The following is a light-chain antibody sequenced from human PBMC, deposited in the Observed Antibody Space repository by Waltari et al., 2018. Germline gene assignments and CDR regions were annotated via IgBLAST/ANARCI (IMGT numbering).Light chain of an antibody. CDR2: AAS. J-gene: IGKJ1*01. CDR3: QQSYSTPQWT. V-gene: IGKV1-39*01. CDR1: QIIGSS. Sequence: DIQMTQSPSSLSASVGGRVTITCRTSQIIGSSLNWYQQKPGKAPKLLIYAASSLQSGVPSRFSGSGSGTDFTLTISSLQPEDFATYYCQQSYSTPQWTFGQGTKVEIK.